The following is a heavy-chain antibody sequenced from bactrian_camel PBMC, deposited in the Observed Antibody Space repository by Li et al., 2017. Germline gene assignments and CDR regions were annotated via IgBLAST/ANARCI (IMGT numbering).Heavy chain of an antibody. Sequence: VQLVESGGGSVQAEESLRLSCVGPRYGSVSNCMGWFRQAPGKEREAVASIYRGFGATFYADSVKGRFTISQDRAKNTVYLQMDSLKPEDTAMYHCAAVRRIVAREACRGEGASEFDVWGQGTQVTVS. V-gene: IGHV3S40*01. CDR3: AAVRRIVAREACRGEGASEFDV. CDR1: RYGSVSNC. D-gene: IGHD2*01. J-gene: IGHJ4*01. CDR2: IYRGFGAT.